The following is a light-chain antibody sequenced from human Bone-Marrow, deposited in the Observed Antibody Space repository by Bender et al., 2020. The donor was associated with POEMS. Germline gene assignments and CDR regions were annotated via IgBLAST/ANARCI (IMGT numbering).Light chain of an antibody. J-gene: IGLJ3*02. V-gene: IGLV1-36*01. CDR1: SSNIGNHG. CDR3: SAWDDSLSGWV. Sequence: QSVVTQPPSLSEAPRHRVTISCSGSSSNIGNHGVNWYQQLPGEAPKLLIYYDDLLTPGVSDRFSASKSGTSASLAISELQSEDEALYYCSAWDDSLSGWVFVGGTKLSVL. CDR2: YDD.